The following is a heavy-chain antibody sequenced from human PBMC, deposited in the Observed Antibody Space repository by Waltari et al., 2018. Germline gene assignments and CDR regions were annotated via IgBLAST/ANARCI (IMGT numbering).Heavy chain of an antibody. D-gene: IGHD3-10*01. CDR3: ARHGCTTINGPGAFDI. Sequence: EVQLVQSGAEVKEPGESLMISCKASGYSFTNYWTGRVRHMPEKGLEWKGNIYPGNSKTRYNPFFQGQVTISADKSSSTAYMQWRSLKASDTAMYYCARHGCTTINGPGAFDISGQGTMVTVSS. V-gene: IGHV5-51*01. CDR2: IYPGNSKT. J-gene: IGHJ3*02. CDR1: GYSFTNYW.